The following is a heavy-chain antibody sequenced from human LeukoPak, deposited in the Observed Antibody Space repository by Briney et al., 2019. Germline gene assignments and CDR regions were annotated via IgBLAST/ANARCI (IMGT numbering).Heavy chain of an antibody. CDR3: DSTNDFGDYVGA. Sequence: SETLSLTCAVSGGPISCGGFSWSWIRQPPGKGLEWIGYMYHGGSTYYNPSLESRVTISVDRSKNQVSLTLSSTNAGDTPVYYYDSTNDFGDYVGAWGQGTLVTVSS. CDR1: GGPISCGGFS. V-gene: IGHV4-30-2*01. J-gene: IGHJ5*02. D-gene: IGHD4-17*01. CDR2: MYHGGST.